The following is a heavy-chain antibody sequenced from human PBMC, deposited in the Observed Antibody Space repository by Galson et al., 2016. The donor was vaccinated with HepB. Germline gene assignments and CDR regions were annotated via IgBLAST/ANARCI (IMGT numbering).Heavy chain of an antibody. Sequence: SLRLSCAASGLTFSRFWMTWVRQAPGKGLEWVANINQDGTEKHYLDSVRGRFTISRDNAKNSWYLQMNSLRAEDTAVYFCARAYQYTLDYWGQGTLVTVSS. V-gene: IGHV3-7*04. CDR1: GLTFSRFW. CDR2: INQDGTEK. CDR3: ARAYQYTLDY. J-gene: IGHJ4*02. D-gene: IGHD1-1*01.